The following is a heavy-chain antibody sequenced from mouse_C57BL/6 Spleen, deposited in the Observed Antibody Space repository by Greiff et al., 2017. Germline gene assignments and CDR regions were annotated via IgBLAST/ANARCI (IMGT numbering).Heavy chain of an antibody. CDR3: ARRTTVVARYFDV. D-gene: IGHD1-1*01. CDR2: IYPGDGDT. J-gene: IGHJ1*03. V-gene: IGHV1-80*01. CDR1: GYAFSSYW. Sequence: VQLQQSGAELVKPGASVKISCKASGYAFSSYWMNWVKQRPGKGLEWIGQIYPGDGDTNYNGKFKGKATLTADKSSSTAYMQLSSLTSEDSAVYFCARRTTVVARYFDVWGTGTRVTVSS.